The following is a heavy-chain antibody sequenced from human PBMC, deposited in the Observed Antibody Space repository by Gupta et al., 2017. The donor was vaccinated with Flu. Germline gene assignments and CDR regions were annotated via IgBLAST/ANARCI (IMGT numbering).Heavy chain of an antibody. Sequence: EVQLLESGGGLLQPGGSLRLSFAPSGLTFSDYAMNWVRQAPGKGLEWVSTVGAGGDRTYYADSVMGRFTISRDNSKNTLYLQMNSLRGDDTAVYYCAKDRSGNPAIDYWGQGTLVTVSA. CDR2: VGAGGDRT. V-gene: IGHV3-23*01. CDR3: AKDRSGNPAIDY. D-gene: IGHD6-13*01. CDR1: GLTFSDYA. J-gene: IGHJ4*02.